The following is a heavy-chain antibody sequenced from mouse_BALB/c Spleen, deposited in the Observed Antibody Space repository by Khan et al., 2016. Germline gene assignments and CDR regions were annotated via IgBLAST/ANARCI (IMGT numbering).Heavy chain of an antibody. D-gene: IGHD2-1*01. CDR2: IRSKSNNYAT. Sequence: EVQLVESGGGLVQPKGSLKLSCAASGFTFNTYAMNWVRQAPGKGLEWVARIRSKSNNYATYYADSVKDRITISRDDSQSMLYLQMNNLKTEDTAMYYCVRQSGNYEDWFAYWGQGTLVTVSA. V-gene: IGHV10-1*02. CDR1: GFTFNTYA. CDR3: VRQSGNYEDWFAY. J-gene: IGHJ3*01.